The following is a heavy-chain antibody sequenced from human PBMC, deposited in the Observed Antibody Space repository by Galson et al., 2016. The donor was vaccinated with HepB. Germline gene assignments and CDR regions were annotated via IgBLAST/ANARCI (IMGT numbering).Heavy chain of an antibody. CDR1: GASISPANW. CDR3: ARGGLIWYQNCFDL. D-gene: IGHD2-8*01. V-gene: IGHV4-4*02. CDR2: IYHSRST. Sequence: ETLSLTCAVSGASISPANWWSWVRQPPGKGLEWIGEIYHSRSTNYSPSHQSRVTISVDKSKNQISLTLGSVTAADPAVYYCARGGLIWYQNCFDLWGQGTLVTVSS. J-gene: IGHJ4*02.